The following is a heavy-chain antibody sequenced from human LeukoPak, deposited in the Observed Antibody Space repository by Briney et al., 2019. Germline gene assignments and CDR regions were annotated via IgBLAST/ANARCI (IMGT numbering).Heavy chain of an antibody. CDR2: IYYSGST. V-gene: IGHV4-31*03. Sequence: SQTLSPTCTVSGGSISSGGYYWSWIRQHPGKGLEWIGYIYYSGSTYYNPSLKSRVTISVDTSKNQFSLKLSSVTAADTAVYYCARVDTNYFDYWGQGTLVTVSS. CDR3: ARVDTNYFDY. J-gene: IGHJ4*02. D-gene: IGHD3/OR15-3a*01. CDR1: GGSISSGGYY.